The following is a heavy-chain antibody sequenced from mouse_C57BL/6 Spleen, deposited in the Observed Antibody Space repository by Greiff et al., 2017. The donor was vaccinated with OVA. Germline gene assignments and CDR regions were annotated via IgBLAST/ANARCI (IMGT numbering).Heavy chain of an antibody. CDR2: IDPSDSYT. CDR3: ARSGTTVAAPDY. V-gene: IGHV1-69*01. CDR1: GYTFTSYW. J-gene: IGHJ2*01. Sequence: QVQLQQPGAELVMPGASVKLSCKASGYTFTSYWMHWVKQRPGQGLEWIGEIDPSDSYTNYNQKFKGKSTLTVDKSSSTAYMQLSSLTDEDSEVYDRARSGTTVAAPDYWGQGTTLTVSS. D-gene: IGHD1-1*01.